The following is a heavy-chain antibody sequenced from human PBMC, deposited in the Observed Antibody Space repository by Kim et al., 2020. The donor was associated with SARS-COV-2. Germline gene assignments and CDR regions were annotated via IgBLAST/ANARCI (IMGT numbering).Heavy chain of an antibody. J-gene: IGHJ4*02. Sequence: ASVKVSCKASGYNFTHYYIHWVRQAPGQGLEWMGWINPHGGKTNYAEKFHERVTMTSDTSINTAYVELYSLKFDDTAVYYCARDSDPGYWGLATLV. CDR1: GYNFTHYY. V-gene: IGHV1-2*02. CDR2: INPHGGKT. CDR3: ARDSDPGY.